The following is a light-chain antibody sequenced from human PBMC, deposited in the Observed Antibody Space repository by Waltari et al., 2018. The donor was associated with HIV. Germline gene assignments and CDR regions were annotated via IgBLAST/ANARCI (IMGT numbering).Light chain of an antibody. J-gene: IGLJ1*01. CDR1: SSDVGGYNY. CDR3: SSYTSSSTLV. CDR2: EVS. V-gene: IGLV2-14*01. Sequence: QSALTQPASVSGSPGQSITISCTGTSSDVGGYNYVSWFQQHPGKAPQLMISEVSNRPSGVSNRFSGSKSGNTASLTISGLQAEDEADYYCSSYTSSSTLVFGTGTKVTVL.